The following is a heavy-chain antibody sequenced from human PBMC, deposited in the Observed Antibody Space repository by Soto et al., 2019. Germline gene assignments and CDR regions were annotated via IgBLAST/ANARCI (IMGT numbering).Heavy chain of an antibody. CDR1: GGSISSGGYY. J-gene: IGHJ4*02. D-gene: IGHD1-7*01. Sequence: QVQLQESGPGLVKPSQTLSLTCTVSGGSISSGGYYWSWIRQHPGKGLEWIGYIYYSGSTYYNPSLKRRVTISGDTAKDQVSLKLSSVTAADTAVYYCAGAPLYNWNYGLLPNFDYWGQGTLVTVSS. V-gene: IGHV4-31*03. CDR3: AGAPLYNWNYGLLPNFDY. CDR2: IYYSGST.